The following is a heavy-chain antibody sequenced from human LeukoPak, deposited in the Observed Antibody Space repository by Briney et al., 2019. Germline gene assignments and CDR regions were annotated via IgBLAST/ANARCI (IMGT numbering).Heavy chain of an antibody. CDR1: GFTFSSYS. CDR2: INSDSSIM. CDR3: AKDRNYVATLDY. Sequence: GGSLRLSCAASGFTFSSYSMNWVRQAPGKGLEWVSSINSDSSIMYYAESVKGRFTISRDNSKNTLYLQMNSLRAEDTAVYYCAKDRNYVATLDYWGQGTLVTVSS. J-gene: IGHJ4*02. V-gene: IGHV3-21*01. D-gene: IGHD3-10*02.